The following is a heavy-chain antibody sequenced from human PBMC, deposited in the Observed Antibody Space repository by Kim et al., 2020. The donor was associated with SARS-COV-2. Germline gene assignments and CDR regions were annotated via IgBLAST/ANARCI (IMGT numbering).Heavy chain of an antibody. Sequence: YNPPLTSRVSISVDTSKNQFSLKLRSVTAADTAVYYCARDRWFGELFIDPWGQGTLVTVSS. D-gene: IGHD3-10*01. J-gene: IGHJ5*02. CDR3: ARDRWFGELFIDP. V-gene: IGHV4-31*02.